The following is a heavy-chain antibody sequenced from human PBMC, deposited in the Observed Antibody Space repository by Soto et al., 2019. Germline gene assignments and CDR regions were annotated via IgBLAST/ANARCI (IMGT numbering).Heavy chain of an antibody. D-gene: IGHD3-10*01. CDR3: ARDSGPSDPGYYGSGSYYSLYYYYYMDV. J-gene: IGHJ6*03. V-gene: IGHV3-23*01. CDR2: ISGSGGST. Sequence: GGSLRLSCAASGFTFSSYAMSWVRQAPGKGLEWVSAISGSGGSTYYADSVKGRFTISRDNSKNTLYLQMNSLRAEDTAVYYCARDSGPSDPGYYGSGSYYSLYYYYYMDVWGKGTTVTVSS. CDR1: GFTFSSYA.